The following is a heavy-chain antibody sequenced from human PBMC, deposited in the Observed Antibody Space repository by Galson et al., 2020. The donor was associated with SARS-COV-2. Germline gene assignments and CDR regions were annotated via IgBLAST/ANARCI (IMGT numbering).Heavy chain of an antibody. CDR3: ARHPDHGGSSGFDY. J-gene: IGHJ4*02. CDR1: GYSISSGYY. V-gene: IGHV4-38-2*01. CDR2: IYPTGTT. Sequence: TLSLTCGVSGYSISSGYYWGWIRQSPGKELEWLGSIYPTGTTYYNPSLKGRVTVSVDTSRNQFSLGLYSVTAADTAVYYCARHPDHGGSSGFDYWGQGTLVAVSS. D-gene: IGHD2-15*01.